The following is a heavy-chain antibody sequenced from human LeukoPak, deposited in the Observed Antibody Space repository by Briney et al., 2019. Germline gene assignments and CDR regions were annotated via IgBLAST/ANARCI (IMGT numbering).Heavy chain of an antibody. CDR3: ARGAYGSGTYHDFDI. V-gene: IGHV3-33*01. CDR1: GFTFSSYG. CDR2: IWYDGRNK. Sequence: GGSLRLSCAASGFTFSSYGMHWVRQAPGKGLEWVAVIWYDGRNKYYVDSVKGRFTISRDNSKNTLYPQMNSLRAEDTAVYYCARGAYGSGTYHDFDIWGQGTMVTVSS. D-gene: IGHD3-10*01. J-gene: IGHJ3*02.